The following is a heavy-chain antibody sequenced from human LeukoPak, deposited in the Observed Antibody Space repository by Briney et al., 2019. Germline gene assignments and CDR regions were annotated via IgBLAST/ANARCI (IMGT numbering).Heavy chain of an antibody. D-gene: IGHD4-11*01. J-gene: IGHJ4*02. CDR1: GYSISSGYY. V-gene: IGHV4-38-2*01. CDR3: ARTSKSLTDY. CDR2: IYHSWST. Sequence: PSETLSLTCAVSGYSISSGYYWGWIRQPPGKGLEWNGSIYHSWSTYYNPSLKSRVTISVDTSKNQFSLKLSSVTAADTAVYYCARTSKSLTDYWGQGTLVTVSS.